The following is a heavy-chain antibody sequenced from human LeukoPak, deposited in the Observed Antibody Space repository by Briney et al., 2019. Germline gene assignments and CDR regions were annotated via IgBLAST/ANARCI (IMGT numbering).Heavy chain of an antibody. CDR1: GDSVSSNSAA. Sequence: SQTLSLTCAISGDSVSSNSAAWNWISQSPSRGLEWLGRTYYRSKWYNDYAVSVRSRITINPDTSKNQFSLQLNSVTPEDTAVYYCARGSSGYSSGWYGAYYFDYWGQGTLVTVSS. D-gene: IGHD6-19*01. CDR3: ARGSSGYSSGWYGAYYFDY. CDR2: TYYRSKWYN. J-gene: IGHJ4*02. V-gene: IGHV6-1*01.